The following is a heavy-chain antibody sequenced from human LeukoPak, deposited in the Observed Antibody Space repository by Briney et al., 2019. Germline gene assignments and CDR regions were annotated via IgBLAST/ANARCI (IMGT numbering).Heavy chain of an antibody. CDR1: GFTFSSYA. V-gene: IGHV3-23*01. CDR3: AKGGYMSSSPLVPLGY. D-gene: IGHD6-13*01. Sequence: GGSLSLSCAASGFTFSSYAMSWVRQAPGKGLEWVSAISGSGGSTYYADSVKGRFTISRDNSKNTLYLQMNSLRAEDTAVYYCAKGGYMSSSPLVPLGYWGQGTLVTVSS. J-gene: IGHJ4*02. CDR2: ISGSGGST.